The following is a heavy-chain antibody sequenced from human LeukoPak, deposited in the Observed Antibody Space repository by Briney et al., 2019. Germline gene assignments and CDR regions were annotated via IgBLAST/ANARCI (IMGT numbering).Heavy chain of an antibody. CDR1: GFTFSSYG. V-gene: IGHV3-30*18. Sequence: GGSLRLSCAASGFTFSSYGMHWVRQAPGKGLEWVAVISYDGSNKYYADSVKGRFTISRDNSKNTLYLQMNSLRAEDTAVYYCAKETTTDDYYYYGMDVWGQGTTVTVSS. CDR2: ISYDGSNK. D-gene: IGHD1-1*01. CDR3: AKETTTDDYYYYGMDV. J-gene: IGHJ6*02.